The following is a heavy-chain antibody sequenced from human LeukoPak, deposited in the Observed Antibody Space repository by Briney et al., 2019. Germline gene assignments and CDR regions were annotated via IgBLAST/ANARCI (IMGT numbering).Heavy chain of an antibody. V-gene: IGHV1-69*04. J-gene: IGHJ5*02. CDR3: ARAPYTTFYDFWGIQTDSNWFDP. CDR2: IIPILDRQ. D-gene: IGHD3-3*01. CDR1: GGTFSASA. Sequence: ASVKVSCKPSGGTFSASAISWVRQAPGQGLEWMGRIIPILDRQDYAQRFQGRVTITADKSSNTVSMELSSLRSEDTAVYYCARAPYTTFYDFWGIQTDSNWFDPWGQGTLVIVSS.